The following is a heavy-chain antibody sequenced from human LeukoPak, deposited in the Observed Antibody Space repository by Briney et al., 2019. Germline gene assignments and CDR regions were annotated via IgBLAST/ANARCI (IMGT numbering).Heavy chain of an antibody. CDR1: GFTFSSYW. Sequence: GGSLRLSCAASGFTFSSYWMSWVRQAPGKGLEWVANIKQDGSEKYYVDSVKGRFTISRDNAKKSLYMQMNSLRVEDTAVYYCARGEQQLVSSFDYWGQGTLVTVSS. D-gene: IGHD6-13*01. J-gene: IGHJ4*02. V-gene: IGHV3-7*01. CDR2: IKQDGSEK. CDR3: ARGEQQLVSSFDY.